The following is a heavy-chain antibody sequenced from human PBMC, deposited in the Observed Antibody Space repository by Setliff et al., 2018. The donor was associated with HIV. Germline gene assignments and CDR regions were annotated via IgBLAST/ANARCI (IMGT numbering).Heavy chain of an antibody. CDR2: VSASDGRT. J-gene: IGHJ4*02. Sequence: GGSLRLSCAASGFTFSSYAMSWVRQAPGKGLEWVSAVSASDGRTYYADSVKGRFTISRDNSKNTLYLQMNSLRAEDTALYYCARDYSRYTWNYFDYWGQGTLVTVSS. CDR3: ARDYSRYTWNYFDY. D-gene: IGHD1-20*01. CDR1: GFTFSSYA. V-gene: IGHV3-23*01.